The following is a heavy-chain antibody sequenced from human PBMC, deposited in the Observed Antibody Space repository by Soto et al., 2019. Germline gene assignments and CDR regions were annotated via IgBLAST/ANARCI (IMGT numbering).Heavy chain of an antibody. D-gene: IGHD3-10*01. CDR1: GGSISSYY. J-gene: IGHJ4*02. V-gene: IGHV4-59*07. Sequence: SDTLSLTSTVSGGSISSYYWSWIRQPPGKGLEWIGYIYYSGSTNYNPSLKSRVTISVDTSKNQFSLKLSSVTAADTAVYYCARGVSYYYGPIDYFDYWGQGTLVTVSS. CDR2: IYYSGST. CDR3: ARGVSYYYGPIDYFDY.